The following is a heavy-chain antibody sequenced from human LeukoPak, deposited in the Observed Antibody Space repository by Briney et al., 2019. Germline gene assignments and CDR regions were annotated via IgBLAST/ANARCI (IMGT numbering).Heavy chain of an antibody. Sequence: SETLSLTCTVSGGSISSGSYYWSWIRQPAGKGLEWIGRIYTSGSTNCNPSLKSRVTISVDTSKNQFSLKLSSVTAADTAVYYCAREGGHWPQIFDYWGQGTLVTVSS. J-gene: IGHJ4*02. CDR3: AREGGHWPQIFDY. CDR2: IYTSGST. V-gene: IGHV4-61*02. D-gene: IGHD1-26*01. CDR1: GGSISSGSYY.